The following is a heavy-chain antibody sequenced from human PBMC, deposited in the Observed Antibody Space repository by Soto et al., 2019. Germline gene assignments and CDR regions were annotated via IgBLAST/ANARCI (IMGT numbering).Heavy chain of an antibody. D-gene: IGHD2-8*01. V-gene: IGHV1-69*06. CDR2: IIPLFGKA. J-gene: IGHJ4*02. Sequence: QMQLVQSGAEAKTPGSSVKVSCKASGGSLNNYAISWVRQAPGQGLEWMGRIIPLFGKADYARKLQGRVTLTADKYTNTAYMELSSLRSEDTAMYFCARDGSYCTNGVCFYYLDYWGQGTLVTVSS. CDR1: GGSLNNYA. CDR3: ARDGSYCTNGVCFYYLDY.